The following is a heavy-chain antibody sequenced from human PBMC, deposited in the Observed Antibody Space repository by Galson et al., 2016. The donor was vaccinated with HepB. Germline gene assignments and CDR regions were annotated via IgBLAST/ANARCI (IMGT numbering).Heavy chain of an antibody. CDR2: IKQDGSEK. CDR3: TKDVGPIFYDY. J-gene: IGHJ4*02. V-gene: IGHV3-7*03. CDR1: GFPFIHAW. Sequence: SLRLSCAVSGFPFIHAWMSWVRQAPGKGLEWVANIKQDGSEKYYVDSVKGRFTISRDNAKNSLYLQMNSLRAEDTAVYHCTKDVGPIFYDYWGQGTLVTVSS. D-gene: IGHD1-26*01.